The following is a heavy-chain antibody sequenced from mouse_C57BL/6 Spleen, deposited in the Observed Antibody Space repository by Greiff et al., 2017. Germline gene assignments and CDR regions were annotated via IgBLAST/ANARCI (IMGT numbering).Heavy chain of an antibody. J-gene: IGHJ1*03. CDR3: ARGTTVVDMWDFGV. D-gene: IGHD1-1*01. Sequence: QVQLQQPGAELVRPGTSVKLSCKASGYTFTSYWMHWVKQRPGQGLEWIGVIDPSDSYTNYNQKFKGKATLTVDTSSSTAYMQLSSLTSEDSAVYYCARGTTVVDMWDFGVWGTGATVTVAS. V-gene: IGHV1-59*01. CDR1: GYTFTSYW. CDR2: IDPSDSYT.